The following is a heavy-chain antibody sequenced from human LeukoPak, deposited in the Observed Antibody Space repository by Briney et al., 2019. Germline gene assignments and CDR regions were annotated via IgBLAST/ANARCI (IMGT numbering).Heavy chain of an antibody. CDR3: ARTASSSGYSSSWLYYFDY. CDR1: GGSISSYY. Sequence: SETLSLTCTVSGGSISSYYWNWIRQPRGKGLEWIGYIYYSGSTNYNPSLKSRVTISVDTSKNQFSLKLSSVTAADTAVYYCARTASSSGYSSSWLYYFDYWGQGTLVTVSS. D-gene: IGHD6-13*01. CDR2: IYYSGST. V-gene: IGHV4-59*01. J-gene: IGHJ4*02.